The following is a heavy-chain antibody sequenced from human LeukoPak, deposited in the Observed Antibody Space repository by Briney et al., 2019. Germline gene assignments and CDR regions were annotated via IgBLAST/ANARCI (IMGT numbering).Heavy chain of an antibody. J-gene: IGHJ4*02. Sequence: GASVNVSCKTSGYTFTGYDITWVRQAPGQGLEWMGWSRTSNGRTNYAQKFQGRVTMTRDTSISTAYMELSRLRSDDTAVYYCARYGAGTTFFYWGQGTLVTVSS. CDR3: ARYGAGTTFFY. V-gene: IGHV1-18*01. D-gene: IGHD1-7*01. CDR1: GYTFTGYD. CDR2: SRTSNGRT.